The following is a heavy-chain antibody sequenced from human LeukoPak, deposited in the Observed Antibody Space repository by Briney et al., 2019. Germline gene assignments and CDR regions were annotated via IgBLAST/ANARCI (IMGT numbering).Heavy chain of an antibody. D-gene: IGHD6-13*01. CDR3: ARAYSSSWRPFDY. Sequence: SETLALTCAVSGGSISSGGYSWSWIRQPPGKGLEWIGYIYHSGSTYYNPSLKSRVTISVDRSKNQSSLKLSSVTAADTAVYYCARAYSSSWRPFDYWGQGTLVTVSS. CDR1: GGSISSGGYS. CDR2: IYHSGST. J-gene: IGHJ4*02. V-gene: IGHV4-30-2*01.